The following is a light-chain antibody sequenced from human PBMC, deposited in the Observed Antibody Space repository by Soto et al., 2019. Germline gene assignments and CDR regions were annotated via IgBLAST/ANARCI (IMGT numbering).Light chain of an antibody. V-gene: IGKV1-5*03. J-gene: IGKJ5*01. CDR2: RAS. CDR3: QQGYSTPIT. Sequence: DIQMTQYPSNLSPSVCGRVTTCRASQNINTWLAWYQQKPGKGPILLIYRASRLESGVPSRFSGSGSGTDFALTISSLQPEDFATYYCQQGYSTPITFGQGTRLEVK. CDR1: QNINTW.